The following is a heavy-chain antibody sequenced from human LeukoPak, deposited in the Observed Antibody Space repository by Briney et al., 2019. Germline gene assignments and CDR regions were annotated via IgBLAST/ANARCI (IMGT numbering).Heavy chain of an antibody. CDR2: MNPNSGNT. V-gene: IGHV1-8*01. Sequence: ASVKVSCKASGYTFTSYDINWVRQATGQGLEWMGWMNPNSGNTGYAQKFQGRVTMTRNTSISTANMELSSLRAEDTAVYYCAKDGIHYDSSGYYHTRGAFDIWGQGTMVTVSS. CDR3: AKDGIHYDSSGYYHTRGAFDI. CDR1: GYTFTSYD. D-gene: IGHD3-22*01. J-gene: IGHJ3*02.